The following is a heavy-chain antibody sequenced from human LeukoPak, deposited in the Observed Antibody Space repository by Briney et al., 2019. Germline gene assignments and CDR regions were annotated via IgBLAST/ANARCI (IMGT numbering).Heavy chain of an antibody. Sequence: ASVKVSCKASGGTFSSYAISWVRQAPGQGLEWMGRIIPILGIANYAQKFQGRVTITADKSTSTAYMELSSLRSEDAAVYYCARQLSNYFDYWGQGTLVTVSS. J-gene: IGHJ4*02. CDR2: IIPILGIA. CDR1: GGTFSSYA. D-gene: IGHD5-18*01. V-gene: IGHV1-69*04. CDR3: ARQLSNYFDY.